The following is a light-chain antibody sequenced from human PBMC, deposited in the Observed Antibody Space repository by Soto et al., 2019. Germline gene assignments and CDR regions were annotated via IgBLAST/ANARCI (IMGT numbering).Light chain of an antibody. Sequence: QSVLTQPPSVSAAPGQTVTIFCSGRSSNIGVNYVSWYQQFPRTAPRLLIYDNNKRPSGIPDRFSGAKSGTSATLGITGLQTGDEADYYCVTWDGSLSAVLFGGGTKLTVL. V-gene: IGLV1-51*01. CDR1: SSNIGVNY. CDR2: DNN. J-gene: IGLJ3*02. CDR3: VTWDGSLSAVL.